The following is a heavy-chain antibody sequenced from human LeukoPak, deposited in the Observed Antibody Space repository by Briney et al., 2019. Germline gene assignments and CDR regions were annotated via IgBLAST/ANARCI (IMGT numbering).Heavy chain of an antibody. CDR3: ARGLGGAFDI. J-gene: IGHJ3*02. CDR2: IIPIFGTA. Sequence: GASVKVSCKASGGTFSSYAISWVRQAPGQGLEWMGGIIPIFGTANYAQKFQGRVTITTDGSTSTAYMELSSLRSEDTAVHYCARGLGGAFDIWGQGTMVTVSS. D-gene: IGHD3-16*01. V-gene: IGHV1-69*05. CDR1: GGTFSSYA.